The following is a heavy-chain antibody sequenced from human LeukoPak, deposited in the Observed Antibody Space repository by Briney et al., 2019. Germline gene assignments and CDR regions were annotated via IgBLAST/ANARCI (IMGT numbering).Heavy chain of an antibody. V-gene: IGHV3-30-3*02. D-gene: IGHD1-1*01. CDR3: AKKGQADDDGKPD. J-gene: IGHJ4*02. CDR2: ISYDGSNK. CDR1: GFTFSSYA. Sequence: GGSLRLSCAASGFTFSSYAMHWVRQAPGKGLEWVAVISYDGSNKYYADSVKGQFTISRDNSKNTLYLQMNNLRVDDTAVYYCAKKGQADDDGKPDWGQGTLVTVSS.